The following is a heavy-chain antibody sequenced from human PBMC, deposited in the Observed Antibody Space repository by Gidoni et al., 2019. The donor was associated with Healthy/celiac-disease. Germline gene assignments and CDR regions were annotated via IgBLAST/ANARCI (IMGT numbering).Heavy chain of an antibody. CDR3: ASISYGSGNVDY. J-gene: IGHJ4*02. CDR1: GGSISSGGYY. CDR2: IYYSGST. V-gene: IGHV4-31*03. Sequence: QVQLPGSGPGLVKPSQTLSLTCTVYGGSISSGGYYWSWIRQHPGKGLAWIGYIYYSGSTYYNPSLKSRVTISVDTSKIQFSLKLSSVTAADTAVYYCASISYGSGNVDYWGQGTLVTVSS. D-gene: IGHD3-10*01.